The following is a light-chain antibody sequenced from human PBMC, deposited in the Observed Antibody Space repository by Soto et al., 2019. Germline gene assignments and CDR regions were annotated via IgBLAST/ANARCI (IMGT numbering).Light chain of an antibody. Sequence: QSALTQPASVSGSPGQSITISCTGTSSDVGGYNYVSWYQQHLGKAPKLMIYEVSNRPSGVSNRFSGSKSGNTASLTISGLQAEDEADYYCSSYTSSSTFYVFGTGTKLTVL. CDR1: SSDVGGYNY. J-gene: IGLJ1*01. CDR3: SSYTSSSTFYV. CDR2: EVS. V-gene: IGLV2-14*01.